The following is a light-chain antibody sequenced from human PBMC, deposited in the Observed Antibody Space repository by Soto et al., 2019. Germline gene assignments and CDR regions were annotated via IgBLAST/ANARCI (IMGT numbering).Light chain of an antibody. V-gene: IGLV1-47*01. CDR1: NIGSNF. J-gene: IGLJ2*01. Sequence: QSVLTQPPSASGTPRQRVTISCSNIGSNFVYWYQQLPGTAPKLLIYRNNQRPSGVPDRFSASKSGTSASLAISGLRSEDEADYYCAAWDDSLSGDVLFGGGTKLTVL. CDR2: RNN. CDR3: AAWDDSLSGDVL.